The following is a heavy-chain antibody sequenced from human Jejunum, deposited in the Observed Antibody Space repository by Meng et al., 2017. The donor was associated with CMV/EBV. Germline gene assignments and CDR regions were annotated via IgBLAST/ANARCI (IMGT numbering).Heavy chain of an antibody. J-gene: IGHJ5*02. CDR2: IHSSGST. CDR1: GGSMSSGNYY. CDR3: ARASYGSGSPLGESWFDP. V-gene: IGHV4-30-4*01. D-gene: IGHD3-10*01. Sequence: GQRQEARPRLWEPSQTLSIPCTVSGGSMSSGNYYWSWIRQPPGKGLEWIGYIHSSGSTYYNPSLRSRLTISVDTSKNQFSLKLSSVTAADTAVYYCARASYGSGSPLGESWFDPWGQGTLVTVSS.